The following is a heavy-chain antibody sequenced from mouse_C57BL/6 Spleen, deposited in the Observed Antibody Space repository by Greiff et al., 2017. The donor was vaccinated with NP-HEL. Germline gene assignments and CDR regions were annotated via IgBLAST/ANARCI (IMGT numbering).Heavy chain of an antibody. CDR2: IYPGGGGT. D-gene: IGHD1-1*01. CDR3: ARVIYYYGSSYLDD. CDR1: GYAFSSSW. Sequence: VQLQQSGPELVKPGASVKISCKASGYAFSSSWMNWVKQRPGKGLEWIGRIYPGGGGTNYNGKFKGKATLTADKSSSTAYMRLSSLTSEDSAVYFCARVIYYYGSSYLDDWGQGTTLTVSS. J-gene: IGHJ2*01. V-gene: IGHV1-82*01.